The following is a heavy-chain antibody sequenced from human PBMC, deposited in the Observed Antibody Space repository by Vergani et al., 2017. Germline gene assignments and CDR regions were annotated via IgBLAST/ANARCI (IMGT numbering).Heavy chain of an antibody. CDR1: GGSFSGYY. CDR3: ARVPPPLELHDHSRLGVDY. D-gene: IGHD1-7*01. V-gene: IGHV4-34*01. Sequence: QVQLQQWGAGLLKPSETLSLTCAVYGGSFSGYYWSWIRQPPGKGLEWIGEINHSGSTNYNPSLKSRVTISVDTSKNQFSLKLSSVTAADTAVYYCARVPPPLELHDHSRLGVDYWGQGTLVTVSS. J-gene: IGHJ4*02. CDR2: INHSGST.